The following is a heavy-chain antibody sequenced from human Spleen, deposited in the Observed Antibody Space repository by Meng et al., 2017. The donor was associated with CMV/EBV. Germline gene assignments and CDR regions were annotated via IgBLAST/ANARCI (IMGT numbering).Heavy chain of an antibody. J-gene: IGHJ4*02. V-gene: IGHV4-34*01. Sequence: VHLQQRGLVLLKPSETLALTCAVYGGSFSDYYWYWIRQPPGKGLEWIGEIDHSGSTNYNPSLKSRVTISVDTSKNQFSLKLSSVTAADTAVYYCARVPPITIIRGRENYFDYWGQGTLVTVSS. CDR2: IDHSGST. CDR1: GGSFSDYY. CDR3: ARVPPITIIRGRENYFDY. D-gene: IGHD3-10*01.